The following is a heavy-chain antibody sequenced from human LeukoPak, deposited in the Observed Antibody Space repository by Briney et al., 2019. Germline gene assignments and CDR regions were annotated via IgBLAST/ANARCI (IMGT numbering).Heavy chain of an antibody. J-gene: IGHJ4*02. CDR3: TTTYYYDSSGYSLDY. Sequence: GGSLRLSCAASGFTFSNAWMSWVRQAPGKGLEWVGRIKSKTEGGTTDYAAPVKGRFTISRDDSKNTLYLQMNSLKTEDTAVYYCTTTYYYDSSGYSLDYWGQGTLVTVSS. D-gene: IGHD3-22*01. CDR1: GFTFSNAW. CDR2: IKSKTEGGTT. V-gene: IGHV3-15*01.